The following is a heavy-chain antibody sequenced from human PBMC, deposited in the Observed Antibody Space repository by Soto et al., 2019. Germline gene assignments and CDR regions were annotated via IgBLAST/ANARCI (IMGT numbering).Heavy chain of an antibody. V-gene: IGHV3-23*01. J-gene: IGHJ5*02. CDR1: GFTFSSYA. CDR2: ISGSGGTT. Sequence: EVQLLESGGGLVQPGGSLRLSCTGSGFTFSSYAMNWVRQAPGKGLECVSTISGSGGTTNYADSVKGRFTISRDNSKNTLYLQMSSLRAEDTAVYYCAKNGRAAAMYNWFDPWGQGTLVTVSS. CDR3: AKNGRAAAMYNWFDP. D-gene: IGHD6-13*01.